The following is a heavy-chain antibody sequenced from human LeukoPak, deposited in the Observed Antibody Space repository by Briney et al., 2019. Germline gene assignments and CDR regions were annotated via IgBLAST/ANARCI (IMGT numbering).Heavy chain of an antibody. CDR1: GYTFTSYY. V-gene: IGHV1-46*01. Sequence: GASVKVSCKASGYTFTSYYMHWVRQAPGQGLEWMGIINPSGGSTSYAQKFQGRVTMTRDMSTSTVYMELSSLRSEDTAVYYCARVSTGFGCTGTFEHWGQGTLVTLYS. D-gene: IGHD3-16*01. J-gene: IGHJ4*02. CDR3: ARVSTGFGCTGTFEH. CDR2: INPSGGST.